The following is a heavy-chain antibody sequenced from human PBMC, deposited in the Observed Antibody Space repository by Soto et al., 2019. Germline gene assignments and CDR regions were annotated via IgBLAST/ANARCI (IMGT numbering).Heavy chain of an antibody. J-gene: IGHJ6*02. Sequence: EVQLVESGGGLVQPGGSLRLSCAASGFTFSSYAMSWVRQAPGKGLEWVSAISGSGGSTYYADSVKGRFTISRDNSKNTLYLQMNSLRAEDTAVYYCAKSANALAARTLYYYYGMDVWGQGTTVTVSS. V-gene: IGHV3-23*04. CDR2: ISGSGGST. CDR3: AKSANALAARTLYYYYGMDV. CDR1: GFTFSSYA. D-gene: IGHD6-6*01.